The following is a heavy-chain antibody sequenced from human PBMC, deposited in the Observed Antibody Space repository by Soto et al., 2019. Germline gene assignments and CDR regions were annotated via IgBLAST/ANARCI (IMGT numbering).Heavy chain of an antibody. Sequence: QVQLQESGPGLVKPSETLSLTCTVSTGSVSGYYWSWIRQPPGKAPEWIGYVRYTGTTKYNPSLNRRVTISVDASKNQFSLSLSSVTAVDTAVYYCTRHHSDYRNVLDYWGQGTLVTVSS. CDR2: VRYTGTT. CDR1: TGSVSGYY. D-gene: IGHD4-4*01. J-gene: IGHJ4*02. CDR3: TRHHSDYRNVLDY. V-gene: IGHV4-59*08.